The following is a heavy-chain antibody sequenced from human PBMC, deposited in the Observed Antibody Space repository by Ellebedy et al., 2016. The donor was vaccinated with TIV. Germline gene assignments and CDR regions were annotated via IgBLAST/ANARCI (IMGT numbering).Heavy chain of an antibody. Sequence: SETLSLXCTVSGGSISSDDYYWTWIRQPPGKGLEWIGYIYYSGSAYYNPSLKSRLTMSVDTSKNQFSLKLSSVTDAVTAVYYCARAVWFGEFGLDYWGQGTLVTVSS. CDR3: ARAVWFGEFGLDY. V-gene: IGHV4-30-4*01. CDR2: IYYSGSA. D-gene: IGHD3-10*01. CDR1: GGSISSDDYY. J-gene: IGHJ4*02.